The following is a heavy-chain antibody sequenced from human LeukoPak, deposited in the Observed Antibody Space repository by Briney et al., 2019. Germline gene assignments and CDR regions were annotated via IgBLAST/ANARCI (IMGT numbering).Heavy chain of an antibody. CDR1: GGSISSYYW. D-gene: IGHD1-20*01. J-gene: IGHJ2*01. CDR3: ARFITPQTIDGYFDL. Sequence: TLSLTCTVSGGSISSYYWSWIRQPPGKALEWLARIDWDDDGFYSTSLRTRLTISKDTSKNQVVLTMTSMDPVDTATYFCARFITPQTIDGYFDLWGRGTLVTVSS. CDR2: IDWDDDG. V-gene: IGHV2-70*16.